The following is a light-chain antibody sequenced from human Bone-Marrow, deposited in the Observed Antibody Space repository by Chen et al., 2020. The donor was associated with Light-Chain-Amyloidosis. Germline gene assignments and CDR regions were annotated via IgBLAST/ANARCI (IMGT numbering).Light chain of an antibody. CDR1: NIGSTR. J-gene: IGLJ3*02. CDR2: DDS. V-gene: IGLV3-21*02. CDR3: QVWDRSSDRPV. Sequence: SYVLTQPSSVSVATGQTATLAGGGNNIGSTRVHGYQQTPGQAPLRVVYDDSDRPSGNPERLSGSNSGNTATLTISRVEAGDEADYYCQVWDRSSDRPVFGGGTKLTVL.